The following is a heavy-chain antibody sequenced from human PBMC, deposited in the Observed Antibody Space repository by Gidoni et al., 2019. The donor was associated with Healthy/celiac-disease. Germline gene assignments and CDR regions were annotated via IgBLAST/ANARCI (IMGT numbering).Heavy chain of an antibody. CDR3: AIEAYGDNAY. CDR2: ISYDGSNK. CDR1: GFTFGSYG. V-gene: IGHV3-30*03. J-gene: IGHJ4*02. Sequence: VQREEPGAGVVAPGGSRRPERRAGGFTFGSYGMHWVRQAPGKGLEAVAVISYDGSNKYYADSVKGRFTISRDNSKNTLYLQMNSLRAEDTAVYYCAIEAYGDNAYWGQGTLVTVSS. D-gene: IGHD4-17*01.